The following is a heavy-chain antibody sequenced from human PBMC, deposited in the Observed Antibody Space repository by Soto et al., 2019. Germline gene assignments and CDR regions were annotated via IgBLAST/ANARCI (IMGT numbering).Heavy chain of an antibody. Sequence: SETLSLTCTVSGGSISSRSYYWGWIRQPPGKGLEWIGNIYYSGSTYYNPSLKSRVTISVDTSKNQFYLKLSSVTAADTAIYFCAKKLATAGANFGLVDYWGQGTLVTVSS. CDR1: GGSISSRSYY. CDR3: AKKLATAGANFGLVDY. V-gene: IGHV4-39*01. D-gene: IGHD6-13*01. J-gene: IGHJ4*02. CDR2: IYYSGST.